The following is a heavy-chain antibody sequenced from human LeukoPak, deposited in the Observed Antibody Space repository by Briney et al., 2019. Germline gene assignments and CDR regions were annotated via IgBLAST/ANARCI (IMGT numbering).Heavy chain of an antibody. D-gene: IGHD2-2*01. CDR3: ARVASYCSSTSCYDAFDI. V-gene: IGHV3-74*01. CDR1: GFTFSSYW. CDR2: INSDGSST. J-gene: IGHJ3*02. Sequence: GGSLRLSCAASGFTFSSYWMHWVRQAPGKGLVWVSRINSDGSSTSYADSVKGRFTISRDNAKNTLYLQMNSLRAEDTAVYYCARVASYCSSTSCYDAFDIWGQGTMVTVSS.